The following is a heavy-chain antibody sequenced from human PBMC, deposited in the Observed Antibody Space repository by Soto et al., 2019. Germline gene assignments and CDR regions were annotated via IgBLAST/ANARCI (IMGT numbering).Heavy chain of an antibody. V-gene: IGHV3-53*02. CDR1: GFTVSSNY. CDR3: ARGESEQLSFDY. Sequence: EVQLVETGGGLIQPGGSLRLSCAASGFTVSSNYMSWVHQAPGKGLEWVSVIYSGGSTYYADSVKGRFTISRDNSKNTLYLQMNSLRAEDTAVYYCARGESEQLSFDYWGQGTLVTVSS. J-gene: IGHJ4*02. D-gene: IGHD1-1*01. CDR2: IYSGGST.